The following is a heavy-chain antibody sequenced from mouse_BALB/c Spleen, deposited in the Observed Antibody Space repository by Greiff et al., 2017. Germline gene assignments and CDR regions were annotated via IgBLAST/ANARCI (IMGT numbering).Heavy chain of an antibody. Sequence: EVMLVESGGGLVQPGGSLKLSCAASGFTFSSYTMSWVRQTQEKRLEWVAYISNGGGSTYYPDTVKGRFTISRDNAKNTLYLQMSSLKSEDTAMYYCASQRVYYAMDYWGQGTSVTVSS. V-gene: IGHV5-12-2*01. CDR3: ASQRVYYAMDY. CDR2: ISNGGGST. CDR1: GFTFSSYT. J-gene: IGHJ4*01.